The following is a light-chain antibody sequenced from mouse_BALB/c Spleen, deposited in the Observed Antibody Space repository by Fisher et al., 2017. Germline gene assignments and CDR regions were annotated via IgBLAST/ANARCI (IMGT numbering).Light chain of an antibody. Sequence: DIVLTQSPAIMSASPGEKVTMTCRASSSVSSSYLHWYQQKSGASPKLGIYSTSNLASGVPARFSGSGSGTSYSLTISSVEAEDDATYYCHQYHRSPPITFGAGTKLELK. CDR3: HQYHRSPPIT. CDR1: SSVSSSY. J-gene: IGKJ5*01. V-gene: IGKV4-57-1*01. CDR2: STS.